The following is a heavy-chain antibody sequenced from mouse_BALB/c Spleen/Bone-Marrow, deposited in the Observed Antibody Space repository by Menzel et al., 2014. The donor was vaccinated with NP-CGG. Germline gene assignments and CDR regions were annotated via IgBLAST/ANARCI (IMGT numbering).Heavy chain of an antibody. Sequence: EVQVVESGPELVKPGASVKVSCTASGYAFTNYNMNWVKQSHGKSLEWIGYIDPYSGGTNYNQKFRGKATLTVDKSSSTAYMHLNSLTSEDSAVYCCSRGVLACFDYWGQGPTLTVSS. V-gene: IGHV1S135*01. D-gene: IGHD2-14*01. J-gene: IGHJ2*01. CDR2: IDPYSGGT. CDR3: SRGVLACFDY. CDR1: GYAFTNYN.